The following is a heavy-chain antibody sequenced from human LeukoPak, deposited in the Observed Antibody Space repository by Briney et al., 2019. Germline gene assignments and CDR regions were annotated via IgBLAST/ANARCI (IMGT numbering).Heavy chain of an antibody. J-gene: IGHJ4*02. V-gene: IGHV3-23*01. Sequence: PGGSLRLSCAVSGFTLISNYMSWVRQAPGKGLEWVSSISGSGDTTYYADSVKGRFTISRDNSKNTLYLQMNSLRAEDTALYYCAKYNGAAGVWDYFDNWGQGTLVTVSS. CDR3: AKYNGAAGVWDYFDN. D-gene: IGHD2-8*01. CDR1: GFTLISNY. CDR2: ISGSGDTT.